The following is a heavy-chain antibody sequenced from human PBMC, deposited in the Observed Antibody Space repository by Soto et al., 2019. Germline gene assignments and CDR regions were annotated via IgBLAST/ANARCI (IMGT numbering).Heavy chain of an antibody. CDR3: ARLPPVAYGDYDYYYYYMDV. J-gene: IGHJ6*03. V-gene: IGHV4-39*01. D-gene: IGHD4-17*01. CDR2: IYYSGST. CDR1: GGSISSSSYY. Sequence: SETLSLTCTVSGGSISSSSYYWGWIRQHPGKGREWIGSIYYSGSTYYNPSLKSRVTISVDTSKNQFSLKLSSVTAADTAVYYCARLPPVAYGDYDYYYYYMDVWGKGTTVTVSS.